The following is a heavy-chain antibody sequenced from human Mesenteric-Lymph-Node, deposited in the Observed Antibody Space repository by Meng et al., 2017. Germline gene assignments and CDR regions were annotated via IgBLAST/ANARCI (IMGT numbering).Heavy chain of an antibody. J-gene: IGHJ4*02. CDR2: INPNSGGT. V-gene: IGHV1-2*06. Sequence: ASVKVSCKASGYTFTGYYMHWVRQAPGQGLEWMGRINPNSGGTNYAQKFQGRVTMTRDTSISTAYMELSRLRSDDTAVYYCARGDFEDILTGYYNFGYWGQGTLVTVSS. CDR1: GYTFTGYY. CDR3: ARGDFEDILTGYYNFGY. D-gene: IGHD3-9*01.